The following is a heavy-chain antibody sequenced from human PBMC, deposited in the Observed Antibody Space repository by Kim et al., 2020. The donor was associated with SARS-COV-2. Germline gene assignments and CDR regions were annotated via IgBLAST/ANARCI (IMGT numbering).Heavy chain of an antibody. D-gene: IGHD3-3*01. CDR2: VFSRGGT. Sequence: SETLSLTCSVSGGSISSSNYYWAWIRQPPGKGLEWIASVFSRGGTYYNPFLDSRVTISVDTSENQLSLKLSSVTAADTAVYFCAGHNYDFWSGYYCQLFDPWGQGTLVTVSS. V-gene: IGHV4-39*01. J-gene: IGHJ5*02. CDR1: GGSISSSNYY. CDR3: AGHNYDFWSGYYCQLFDP.